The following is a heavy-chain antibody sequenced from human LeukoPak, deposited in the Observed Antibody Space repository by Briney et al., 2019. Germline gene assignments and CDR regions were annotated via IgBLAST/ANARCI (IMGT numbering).Heavy chain of an antibody. J-gene: IGHJ4*02. CDR3: TTDPFYDSAGFAF. D-gene: IGHD5/OR15-5a*01. CDR1: GFTFSSYG. CDR2: SETKAHGGTT. Sequence: PGGSLRLSCAASGFTFSSYGIHWVRQAPGKGLEWVGRSETKAHGGTTNYAAPVKGRFTISRDDSKNTLYLQMNSLKTEDTAVYYCTTDPFYDSAGFAFWGQGTLVTVS. V-gene: IGHV3-15*06.